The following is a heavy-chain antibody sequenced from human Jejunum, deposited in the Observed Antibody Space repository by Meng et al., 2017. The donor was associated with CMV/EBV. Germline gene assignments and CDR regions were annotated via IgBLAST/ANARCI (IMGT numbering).Heavy chain of an antibody. J-gene: IGHJ4*02. CDR2: INFGASNI. CDR3: ARELPATWEPFDY. D-gene: IGHD1-26*01. Sequence: SGFTFSAYEFDWVRQAPGKGLEWLAHINFGASNIYYADSIKGRFTISRDDAKSSLYLDMSSLRADDTAVYYCARELPATWEPFDYWGRGTLVTVSS. CDR1: GFTFSAYE. V-gene: IGHV3-48*03.